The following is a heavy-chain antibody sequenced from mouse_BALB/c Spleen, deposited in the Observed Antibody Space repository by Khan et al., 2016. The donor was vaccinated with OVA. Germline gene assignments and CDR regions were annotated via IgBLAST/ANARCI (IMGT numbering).Heavy chain of an antibody. CDR2: INTYTGEP. D-gene: IGHD2-14*01. J-gene: IGHJ1*01. Sequence: QIQLVQSGPELKKPGETVKISCKASGYTFTNYGMNWVKQAPGKGLKWMGWINTYTGEPTYADDFKGRFAFSLETSASTAYLQISNLKDEDMSTLFCAGTYYSYDRYFDIWGAGTTVTVSS. CDR1: GYTFTNYG. V-gene: IGHV9-1*02. CDR3: AGTYYSYDRYFDI.